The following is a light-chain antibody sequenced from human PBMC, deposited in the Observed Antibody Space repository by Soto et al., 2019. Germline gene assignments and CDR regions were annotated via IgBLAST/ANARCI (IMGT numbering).Light chain of an antibody. CDR3: QQCNTWPPET. CDR2: GAS. J-gene: IGKJ1*01. Sequence: EIVMTQSPATLSVSPVERATLSCRASQSVSSNLAWYQQKPGQAPRLLIYGASTRATGIPARFSGSGSGTEFTLTISSLQSEDFAVYYCQQCNTWPPETFGQGTKVDIK. V-gene: IGKV3-15*01. CDR1: QSVSSN.